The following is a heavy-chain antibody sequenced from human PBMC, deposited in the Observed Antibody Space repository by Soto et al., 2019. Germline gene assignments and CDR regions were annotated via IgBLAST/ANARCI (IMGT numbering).Heavy chain of an antibody. D-gene: IGHD3-16*01. J-gene: IGHJ6*02. V-gene: IGHV1-18*04. CDR2: ISAYNGNT. Sequence: ASVKVSCTASGYTFTSYGISWVRQAPGQGLEWMGWISAYNGNTNYAQKLQGRVTMTTDTSTSTAYMELRSLRSDDTAVYYCARSPVSDGHYYGMAFWGQGSTVTVSS. CDR1: GYTFTSYG. CDR3: ARSPVSDGHYYGMAF.